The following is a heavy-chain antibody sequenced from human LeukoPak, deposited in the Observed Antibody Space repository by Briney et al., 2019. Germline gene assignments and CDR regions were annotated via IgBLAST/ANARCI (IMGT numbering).Heavy chain of an antibody. CDR3: ARDRYDYVWGSYRYKEGGWFDP. D-gene: IGHD3-16*02. J-gene: IGHJ5*02. CDR2: ISAYNGNT. CDR1: GYTFTSYG. V-gene: IGHV1-18*01. Sequence: ASVKVSCKASGYTFTSYGISWLRQAPGQGLEWMGWISAYNGNTNYAQKLQGRVTMTTDTSTSTAYMELRSLRSDDTAVYYCARDRYDYVWGSYRYKEGGWFDPWGQGTLVTVSS.